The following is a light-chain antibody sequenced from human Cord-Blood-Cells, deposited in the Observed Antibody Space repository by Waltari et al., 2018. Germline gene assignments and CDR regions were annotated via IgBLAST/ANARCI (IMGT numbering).Light chain of an antibody. J-gene: IGKJ1*01. Sequence: DRVTITCRASQSISSYLNWYQQKPGKAPKLLIYAASSLQSGVPSRFSGSGSGTDFTLTISSLQPEDFGTYYCQQSYSTPRMFGQGTKVEIK. CDR1: QSISSY. CDR3: QQSYSTPRM. V-gene: IGKV1-39*01. CDR2: AAS.